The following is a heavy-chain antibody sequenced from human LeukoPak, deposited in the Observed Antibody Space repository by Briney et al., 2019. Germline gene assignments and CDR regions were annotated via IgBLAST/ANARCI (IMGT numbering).Heavy chain of an antibody. CDR1: GFNFIDHA. J-gene: IGHJ4*02. CDR3: ARWTAARTLDH. CDR2: LSSNGGTT. Sequence: GGSLRLSCVGSGFNFIDHAMHWVRQAPGKGLEYVSGLSSNGGTTYYVNSVKDRFTISRDNSKNTLYLQMGSLRVEDMAVYYCARWTAARTLDHWGQGTLVTVSS. V-gene: IGHV3-64*01. D-gene: IGHD6-25*01.